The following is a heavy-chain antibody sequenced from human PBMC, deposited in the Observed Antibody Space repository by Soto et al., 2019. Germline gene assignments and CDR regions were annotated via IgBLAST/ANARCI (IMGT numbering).Heavy chain of an antibody. D-gene: IGHD1-1*01. CDR2: IYPADADT. Sequence: GESLKISCKGSGYSFTTYWIGWVRQMPVKGLEWMGIIYPADADTRYSPSFQGQVTISADKSIRTAYLQWSSLKASDTAMYYCARLEDGYNHYGLDVWGQGTTVTVSS. J-gene: IGHJ6*02. CDR3: ARLEDGYNHYGLDV. V-gene: IGHV5-51*01. CDR1: GYSFTTYW.